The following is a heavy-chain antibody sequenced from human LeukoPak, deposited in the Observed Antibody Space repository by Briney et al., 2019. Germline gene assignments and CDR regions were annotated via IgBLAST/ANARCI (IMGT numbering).Heavy chain of an antibody. V-gene: IGHV3-30*02. CDR2: IRYDGSNK. J-gene: IGHJ4*02. D-gene: IGHD3-10*01. Sequence: GGSLRLSCAASGFTFSNYGTHWVRQAPGKGLEWVAFIRYDGSNKYYADSVKGRFTISRDNSKNTLYPQMNSLRAEDTAVYYCARDRAPGAILYYFDYWGQGTLVTVSS. CDR3: ARDRAPGAILYYFDY. CDR1: GFTFSNYG.